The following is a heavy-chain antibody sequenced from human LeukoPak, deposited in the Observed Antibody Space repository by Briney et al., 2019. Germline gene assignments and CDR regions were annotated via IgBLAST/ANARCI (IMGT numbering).Heavy chain of an antibody. D-gene: IGHD3-10*02. CDR2: ISSSGRTM. Sequence: GGSLRLSCAASGFTFSSYEMNWVRQAPGKGLEWVSYISSSGRTMYYADSVKGRFTFSRDNAKNSLFLQMNSLRAEDTAVYYCAELGITMIGGVWGKGTTVTISS. CDR1: GFTFSSYE. CDR3: AELGITMIGGV. J-gene: IGHJ6*04. V-gene: IGHV3-48*03.